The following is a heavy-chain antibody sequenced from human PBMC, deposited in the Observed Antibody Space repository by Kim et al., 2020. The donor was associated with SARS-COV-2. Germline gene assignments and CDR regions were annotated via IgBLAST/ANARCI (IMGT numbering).Heavy chain of an antibody. V-gene: IGHV4-59*01. J-gene: IGHJ4*02. Sequence: YTPAPKSRVTISVDMSKNQFSLKLRSLTAADTAVYFCARDGDYYGSGTFDYWGQGAQVTVSS. CDR3: ARDGDYYGSGTFDY. D-gene: IGHD3-10*01.